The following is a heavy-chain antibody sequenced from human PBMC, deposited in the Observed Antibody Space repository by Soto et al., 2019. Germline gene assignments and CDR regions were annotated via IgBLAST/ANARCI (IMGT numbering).Heavy chain of an antibody. D-gene: IGHD1-20*01. CDR2: IDWDDDK. J-gene: IGHJ6*02. Sequence: SGPTLVNPTHTLTLTCTFSGFSLSTIGMCVSWIRQPPGKALEWLALIDWDDDKYYSTSLKTRLTISKDTSKNQVVLTMTNMDHVDTATYYCARGGYNWNTRSYGMDVWGQGTTITVSS. V-gene: IGHV2-70*01. CDR3: ARGGYNWNTRSYGMDV. CDR1: GFSLSTIGMC.